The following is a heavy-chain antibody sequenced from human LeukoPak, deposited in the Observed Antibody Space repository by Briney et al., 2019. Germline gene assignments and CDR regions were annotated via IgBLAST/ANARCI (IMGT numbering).Heavy chain of an antibody. Sequence: SVKLSCKASGGTFSSYAISWVRQAPGQGLEWMGRIIPIFGTANYAQKFQGRVTITTDESTSTAYMELSSLRSEDTAVYYCARDVEEYSYGYLDYWGQGTLVTVSS. CDR3: ARDVEEYSYGYLDY. CDR1: GGTFSSYA. J-gene: IGHJ4*02. V-gene: IGHV1-69*05. D-gene: IGHD5-18*01. CDR2: IIPIFGTA.